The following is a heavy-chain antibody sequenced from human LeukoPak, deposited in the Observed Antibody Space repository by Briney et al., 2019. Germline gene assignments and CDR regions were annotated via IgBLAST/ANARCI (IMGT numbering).Heavy chain of an antibody. Sequence: PSETLSLTCTVSGGSISSYSWSWIRQPPGKGLEWIGYICYSGSTYYNPSLKSRVTISVDTSKNQFSLKLSSVTAADTAVYYCARAGFYYYDSSGYWTFDYWGQGTLVTVSS. V-gene: IGHV4-59*06. CDR1: GGSISSYS. D-gene: IGHD3-22*01. J-gene: IGHJ4*02. CDR2: ICYSGST. CDR3: ARAGFYYYDSSGYWTFDY.